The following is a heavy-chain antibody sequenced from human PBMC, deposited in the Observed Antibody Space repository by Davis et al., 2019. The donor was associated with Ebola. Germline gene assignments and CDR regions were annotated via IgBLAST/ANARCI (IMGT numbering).Heavy chain of an antibody. Sequence: SVKVSCKASGGTFSSYAISWVRQAPGQGLEWMGGIIPIFGTANYAQKFQGRVTITADKSTSTAYMELSSLRSEDTAVYYCARPHYGDYGAYYYYGMDVWGQGTTVTVSS. CDR1: GGTFSSYA. J-gene: IGHJ6*02. V-gene: IGHV1-69*06. CDR2: IIPIFGTA. D-gene: IGHD4-17*01. CDR3: ARPHYGDYGAYYYYGMDV.